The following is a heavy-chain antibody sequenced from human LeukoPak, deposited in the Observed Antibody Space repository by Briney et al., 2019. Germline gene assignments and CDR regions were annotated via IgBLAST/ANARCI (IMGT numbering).Heavy chain of an antibody. D-gene: IGHD5-12*01. CDR3: ARGRMVASSFDY. CDR1: GGSISSYY. V-gene: IGHV4-59*01. CDR2: IYYSGST. J-gene: IGHJ4*02. Sequence: SETLSLTCTVSGGSISSYYWSWIRQPPGKGLEWIGYIYYSGSTNYNPSLKSRVTISVDTSKNQFSLKLSSVTAADTAVYYCARGRMVASSFDYWGQGTLVTVSS.